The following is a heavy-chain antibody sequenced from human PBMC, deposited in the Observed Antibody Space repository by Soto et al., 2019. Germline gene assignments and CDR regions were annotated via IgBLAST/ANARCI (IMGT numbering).Heavy chain of an antibody. J-gene: IGHJ6*02. CDR1: GFTVNSNY. D-gene: IGHD1-26*01. V-gene: IGHV3-53*02. CDR2: TNTGGTT. CDR3: AKGDGLILAV. Sequence: EVQVLATGGGLIQPGGSLRLSCAASGFTVNSNYMSWDRQAPGEGLQWVSITNTGGTTYYADSVKGRFTVSRDNSKNTLYLQMNSLRAEVTAVYFCAKGDGLILAVWVQGTTVSVSS.